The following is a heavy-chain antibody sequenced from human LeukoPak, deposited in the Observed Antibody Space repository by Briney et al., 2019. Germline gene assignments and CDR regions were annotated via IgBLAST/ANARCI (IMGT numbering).Heavy chain of an antibody. D-gene: IGHD3-16*01. CDR2: IGSSGGTT. Sequence: PGASLRLSCAASGFTFSNYAMSWVRQAPGKGLEWVSLIGSSGGTTYYADSVKGRFTISRDNSKNTLYLQMNSLRAEDTAKYYCAKDLFGDFDYWGQGTLVTVSS. V-gene: IGHV3-23*01. CDR3: AKDLFGDFDY. J-gene: IGHJ4*02. CDR1: GFTFSNYA.